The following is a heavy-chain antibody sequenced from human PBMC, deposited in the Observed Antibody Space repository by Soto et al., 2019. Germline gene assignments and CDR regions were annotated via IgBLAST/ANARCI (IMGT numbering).Heavy chain of an antibody. Sequence: QVQLVESGGGVVQPGRSLRLSCAASGFTFSNYGMHWVRQAPGKGLEWVAVISYDGSNKYYADSVKGRFTISRDNSRNTMYLQMNSLRAQDTAVYYCAKGFHYQLLWDAFDIWGQGTMVTVSS. V-gene: IGHV3-30*18. CDR1: GFTFSNYG. D-gene: IGHD2-2*01. CDR3: AKGFHYQLLWDAFDI. J-gene: IGHJ3*02. CDR2: ISYDGSNK.